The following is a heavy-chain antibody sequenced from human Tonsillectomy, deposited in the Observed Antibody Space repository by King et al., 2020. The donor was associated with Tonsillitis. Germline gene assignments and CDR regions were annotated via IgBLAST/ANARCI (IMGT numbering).Heavy chain of an antibody. CDR1: GFTFSNYA. CDR3: AKDVNSGWLYYFDY. D-gene: IGHD6-19*01. V-gene: IGHV3-23*04. CDR2: ISGSGGST. Sequence: VQLVESGGGLFQPGGSLRLSCAASGFTFSNYAMSWVRQAPGKGLGWVSTISGSGGSTYYADSVKGRFHISRDSSKNTLYLQMNSLRAEDTAVYYCAKDVNSGWLYYFDYWGQGTLVTVSS. J-gene: IGHJ4*02.